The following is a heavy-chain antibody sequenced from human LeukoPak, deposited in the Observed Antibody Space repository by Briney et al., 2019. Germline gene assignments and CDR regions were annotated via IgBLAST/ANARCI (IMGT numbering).Heavy chain of an antibody. V-gene: IGHV3-7*01. CDR2: IKQDGSEK. D-gene: IGHD2-2*02. J-gene: IGHJ4*02. CDR3: APHCSSTSCYTPRRYFDY. Sequence: PGGSLRLSCAASGFTFSSYWMSWVRQAPGKGLEWVANIKQDGSEKYYVDSVKGRFTISRDNAKNSLYLQMNSLRAEDTAVYYCAPHCSSTSCYTPRRYFDYWGQGTLVTVSS. CDR1: GFTFSSYW.